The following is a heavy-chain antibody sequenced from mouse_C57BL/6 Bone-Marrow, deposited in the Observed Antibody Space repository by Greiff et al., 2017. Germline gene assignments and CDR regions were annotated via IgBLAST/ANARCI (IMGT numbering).Heavy chain of an antibody. Sequence: EVQLQQSGPELVKPGASVKISCKASGYTFTDYYMNWVKQSHGKSLEWIGVINPNYGTTSYNQKFKGKATLTVDQSSSTAYMQLNSLTSEDSAVYYCARRRLRRRDYAMDYWGQGTSVTVSS. V-gene: IGHV1-39*01. CDR3: ARRRLRRRDYAMDY. CDR2: INPNYGTT. CDR1: GYTFTDYY. D-gene: IGHD2-2*01. J-gene: IGHJ4*01.